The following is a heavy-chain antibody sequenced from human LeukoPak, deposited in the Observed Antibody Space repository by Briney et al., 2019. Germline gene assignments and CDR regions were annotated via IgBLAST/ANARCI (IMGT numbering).Heavy chain of an antibody. J-gene: IGHJ4*02. V-gene: IGHV3-64D*06. Sequence: GGSLRLSCSASGFTFSSYAMHWVRQAPGKGLEYVSAISSNGGSTYYADSVKGRFTISRDNSKNTLYLQMSSLRAEDSAVYYCVNSYGFRPFDYWGQGTLVTVSS. D-gene: IGHD5-18*01. CDR3: VNSYGFRPFDY. CDR2: ISSNGGST. CDR1: GFTFSSYA.